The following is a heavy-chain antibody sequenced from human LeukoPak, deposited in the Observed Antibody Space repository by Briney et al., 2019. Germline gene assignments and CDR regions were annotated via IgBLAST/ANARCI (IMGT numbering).Heavy chain of an antibody. J-gene: IGHJ5*02. Sequence: GGSLRLSCAASGFSFDDYGMLWVRQAPGKGLEWVSLISGDGADTYYAESVKGRFTISRDNSKNSLYLQMNSLRPDDTAFYYCSKDSGRSSSWYWWFDPWGQGTLVTVSS. V-gene: IGHV3-43*02. D-gene: IGHD6-13*01. CDR2: ISGDGADT. CDR1: GFSFDDYG. CDR3: SKDSGRSSSWYWWFDP.